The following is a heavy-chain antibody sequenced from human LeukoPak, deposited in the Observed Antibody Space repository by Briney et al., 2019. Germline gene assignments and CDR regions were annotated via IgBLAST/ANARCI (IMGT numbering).Heavy chain of an antibody. Sequence: SETLSLTCTVSGGSISSGSYYWSWIRQPAGKGLEWIGRIYTSGSTNYNPSLKSRVTISVDTSKNQFSLKLSSVTAADTAVYYCARGRRLWFGDLSPYYFDYWGQGTLVTVSS. V-gene: IGHV4-61*02. CDR1: GGSISSGSYY. CDR3: ARGRRLWFGDLSPYYFDY. J-gene: IGHJ4*02. D-gene: IGHD3-10*01. CDR2: IYTSGST.